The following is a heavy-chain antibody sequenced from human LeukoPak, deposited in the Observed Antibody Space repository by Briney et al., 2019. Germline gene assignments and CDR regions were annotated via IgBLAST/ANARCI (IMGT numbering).Heavy chain of an antibody. Sequence: SGGSLRLSCVASGFTFSDYYMSWIRRAPGKGMECVSYICTSGSTIYYADSVKGRFTISRDNAKNSLYLQMNNLRAEDTAMYYCARDERSDYWGQGTLVTVSS. V-gene: IGHV3-11*04. CDR2: ICTSGSTI. CDR3: ARDERSDY. J-gene: IGHJ4*02. CDR1: GFTFSDYY.